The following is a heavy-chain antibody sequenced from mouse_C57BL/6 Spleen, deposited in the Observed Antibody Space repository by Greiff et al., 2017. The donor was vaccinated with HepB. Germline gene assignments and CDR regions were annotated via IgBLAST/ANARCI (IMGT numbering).Heavy chain of an antibody. CDR2: ISYSGST. CDR3: ARGTLYYDYDGFAY. J-gene: IGHJ3*01. Sequence: DVQLQESGPGMVKPSQSLSLTCTVTGYSITSGYDWHWIRHFPGNKLEWMGYISYSGSTNYNPSLKSRISITHDTSKNHFFLKLNSVTTEDTATYYCARGTLYYDYDGFAYWGQGTLVTVSA. CDR1: GYSITSGYD. D-gene: IGHD2-4*01. V-gene: IGHV3-1*01.